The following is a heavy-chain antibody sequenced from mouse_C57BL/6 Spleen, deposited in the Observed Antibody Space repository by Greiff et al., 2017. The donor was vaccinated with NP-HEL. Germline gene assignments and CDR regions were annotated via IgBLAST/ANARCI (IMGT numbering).Heavy chain of an antibody. CDR3: ARSGELAYFDY. J-gene: IGHJ2*01. Sequence: VQLQQPGAELVKPGASVKLSCKASGYTFTSYWMQWVKQRPGQGLEWIGEIDPSDSYTNYNQKFKGKATLTVDTSSSTASMQLSSLTSEDSAVYYCARSGELAYFDYWGQGTTLTVSS. V-gene: IGHV1-50*01. D-gene: IGHD4-1*01. CDR2: IDPSDSYT. CDR1: GYTFTSYW.